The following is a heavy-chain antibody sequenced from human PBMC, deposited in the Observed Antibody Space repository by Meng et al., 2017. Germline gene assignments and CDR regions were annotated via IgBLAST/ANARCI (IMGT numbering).Heavy chain of an antibody. CDR1: GGSISSSNG. D-gene: IGHD7-27*01. CDR2: IYHSGST. Sequence: QLSEPRPGLEKPSCPLSLTCAFSGGSISSSNGWSWVRQPPGKGLEGIGEIYHSGSTNYNPSLKSRVTISVEKSKNQFSLKLSSVTAADTAVYYCARIGDWGSTRYFDYWGQGTLVTVSS. J-gene: IGHJ4*02. V-gene: IGHV4-4*02. CDR3: ARIGDWGSTRYFDY.